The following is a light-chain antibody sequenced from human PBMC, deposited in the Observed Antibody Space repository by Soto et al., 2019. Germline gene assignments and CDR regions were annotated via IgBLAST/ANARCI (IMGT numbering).Light chain of an antibody. J-gene: IGKJ2*01. V-gene: IGKV4-1*01. CDR1: QSVLYSSNNKNY. CDR3: QQYVSTTYT. Sequence: DIVMTQSPDSLAVSLGESATIDCKSSQSVLYSSNNKNYLAWYQQKPGQPPELLIYWASTRESGVPDRFSGSWSGKDFTLTISRLQAEDVAVYYCQQYVSTTYTFGHGNKLEIK. CDR2: WAS.